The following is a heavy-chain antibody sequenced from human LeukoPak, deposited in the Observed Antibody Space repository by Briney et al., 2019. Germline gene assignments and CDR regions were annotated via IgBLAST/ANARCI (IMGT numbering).Heavy chain of an antibody. J-gene: IGHJ6*02. D-gene: IGHD3-22*01. CDR3: ARDLNYYDSSGYLYYYGMDV. CDR2: IYHSGST. CDR1: GGSISSGGYS. Sequence: PSQTLSLTCAVSGGSISSGGYSWSWIRQPPGKGLEWIGYIYHSGSTYYNPSLKSRVTISVDTSKNQFSLKLSSVTAADTAVYYCARDLNYYDSSGYLYYYGMDVWGQGTTVTVSS. V-gene: IGHV4-30-2*01.